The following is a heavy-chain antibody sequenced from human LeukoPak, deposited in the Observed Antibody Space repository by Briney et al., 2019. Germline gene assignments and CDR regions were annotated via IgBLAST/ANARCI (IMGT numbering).Heavy chain of an antibody. Sequence: SVKVSCKASGGTFNSYAISWVRQAPGQGLEWMGRIIPIFGTANYAQKFQGRVTITTDESTSTAYMELSSLRSEDTAVYYCARGTGYERSVDYWGQGTLVTVSS. CDR1: GGTFNSYA. V-gene: IGHV1-69*05. D-gene: IGHD6-25*01. J-gene: IGHJ4*02. CDR2: IIPIFGTA. CDR3: ARGTGYERSVDY.